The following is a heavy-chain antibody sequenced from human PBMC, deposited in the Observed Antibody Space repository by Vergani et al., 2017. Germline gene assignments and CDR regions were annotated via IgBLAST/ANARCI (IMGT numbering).Heavy chain of an antibody. CDR1: GYTFTSYG. J-gene: IGHJ6*02. CDR2: ISAYNGNT. V-gene: IGHV1-18*04. Sequence: QVQLVQSGAEVKKPGASVKVSCKASGYTFTSYGISWVRQAPGQGLEWMGWISAYNGNTNYAQKLQGRVTMTTDTSTSTAYMELRSLRSDDTAGYYCARDPDIVVVPAAPYYYYYYGMDVWGQGTTVTVPS. CDR3: ARDPDIVVVPAAPYYYYYYGMDV. D-gene: IGHD2-2*01.